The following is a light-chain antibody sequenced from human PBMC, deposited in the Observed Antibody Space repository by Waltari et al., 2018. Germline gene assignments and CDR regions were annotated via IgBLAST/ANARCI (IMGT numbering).Light chain of an antibody. CDR1: GSDIGSYNR. Sequence: QSALTQPPSVSGSPGQSVTISCSGTGSDIGSYNRVSWYQQSPGTAPRLMLYEVNSRPSGVPDRFSGSKSGNTASLTISGLQAEDEADYYCSSYTTSTTQVFGTGTKVTVL. CDR3: SSYTTSTTQV. J-gene: IGLJ1*01. V-gene: IGLV2-18*02. CDR2: EVN.